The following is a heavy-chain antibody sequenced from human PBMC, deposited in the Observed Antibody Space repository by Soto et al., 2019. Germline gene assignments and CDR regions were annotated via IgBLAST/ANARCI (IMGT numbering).Heavy chain of an antibody. CDR1: GFTLSSYR. CDR2: ISSSSSYI. D-gene: IGHD3-10*01. V-gene: IGHV3-21*01. Sequence: GALRLTFSASGFTLSSYRMDWVRQAPGKGLDWVSSISSSSSYIYYADSVKGRFTISRDNAKNSLYLQMNSLRAEDTAVYYCARDFLVRGYYYYGMDVWGQGTTVTVSS. J-gene: IGHJ6*02. CDR3: ARDFLVRGYYYYGMDV.